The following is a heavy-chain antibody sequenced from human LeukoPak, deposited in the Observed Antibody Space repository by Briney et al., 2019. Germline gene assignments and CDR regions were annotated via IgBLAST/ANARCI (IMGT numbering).Heavy chain of an antibody. CDR2: INPSGGST. D-gene: IGHD5-24*01. Sequence: ASVKVSCTASGYTFTSYYMHWVRQAPGQGLEWMGIINPSGGSTSYAQKFRGRVTMTRDTSTSTVYMELSSLRSEDTAVYYCARDLARRDGYNYAHDAFDIWGQGTMVTVSS. CDR1: GYTFTSYY. CDR3: ARDLARRDGYNYAHDAFDI. V-gene: IGHV1-46*01. J-gene: IGHJ3*02.